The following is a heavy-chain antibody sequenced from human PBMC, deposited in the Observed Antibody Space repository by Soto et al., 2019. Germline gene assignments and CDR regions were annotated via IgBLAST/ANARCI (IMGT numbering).Heavy chain of an antibody. V-gene: IGHV3-30-3*01. Sequence: QVQLVESGGGVVQPGRSLRLSCAASGFTFSSYAMHWVRQAPGKGLEWVAVISYDGSNKYYADSVKGRFTISRDNSKNTLYLQMNSLRDEDTAVYYCARAQVIAGAGLYFDYWGQGTLVTVSS. J-gene: IGHJ4*02. CDR3: ARAQVIAGAGLYFDY. D-gene: IGHD6-19*01. CDR1: GFTFSSYA. CDR2: ISYDGSNK.